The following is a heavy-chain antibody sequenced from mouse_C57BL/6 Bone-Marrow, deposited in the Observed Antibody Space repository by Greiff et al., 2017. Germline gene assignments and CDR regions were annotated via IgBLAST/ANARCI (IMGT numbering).Heavy chain of an antibody. CDR1: GFTFSDYY. J-gene: IGHJ3*01. CDR2: ISNGGGST. CDR3: ASLSSSFAY. Sequence: DVKLVESGGGLVQPGGSLKLSCAASGFTFSDYYMYWVRQTPEKRLEWVAYISNGGGSTYYPDTVKGRFTISRDNAKNTLYLQMSRLKSEDTAMYYCASLSSSFAYWGQGTLVTVSA. D-gene: IGHD1-1*01. V-gene: IGHV5-12*01.